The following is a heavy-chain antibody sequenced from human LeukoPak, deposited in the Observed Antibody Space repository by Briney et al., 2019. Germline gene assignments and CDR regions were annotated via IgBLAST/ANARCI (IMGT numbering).Heavy chain of an antibody. CDR2: IRYDGGKT. CDR1: GFSFTNYG. J-gene: IGHJ5*02. CDR3: ARDPFHYYDSSGYYQGWFDP. Sequence: GGSLRLSCAASGFSFTNYGMHWVRQAPGKGLEWVAFIRYDGGKTHYVDSVKGRFTVSRGNSNKTLYLQMNGLRAEDTAVYYCARDPFHYYDSSGYYQGWFDPWGQGTLVTVSS. D-gene: IGHD3-22*01. V-gene: IGHV3-30*02.